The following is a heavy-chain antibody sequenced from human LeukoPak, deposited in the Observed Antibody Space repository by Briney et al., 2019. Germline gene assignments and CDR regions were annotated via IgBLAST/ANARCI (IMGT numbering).Heavy chain of an antibody. CDR3: ARGYGSGSYYPGRDWFDP. J-gene: IGHJ5*02. CDR1: GYTFTSYY. Sequence: ASVKVSCKASGYTFTSYYMHWVRQAPGQGLEWMGISNPSGGSTSYAQKFQGRVTMTRDMSTSTVYMELSSLRSEDTAVYYCARGYGSGSYYPGRDWFDPWGQGTLVTVSS. V-gene: IGHV1-46*01. D-gene: IGHD3-10*01. CDR2: SNPSGGST.